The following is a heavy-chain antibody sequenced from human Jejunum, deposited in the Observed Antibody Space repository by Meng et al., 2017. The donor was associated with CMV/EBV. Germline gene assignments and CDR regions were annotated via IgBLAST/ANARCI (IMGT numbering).Heavy chain of an antibody. CDR2: MSPGDSDI. CDR3: ARPRNAYDNSGTFNV. V-gene: IGHV5-51*01. CDR1: YAFSNYW. D-gene: IGHD3-9*01. Sequence: YAFSNYWIGWVRQLPGKGLEWMGIMSPGDSDIRYSPSFQGQVTMSADKSTNTAYLQWRSLQASDTAMYYCARPRNAYDNSGTFNVWGQGTRVTVSS. J-gene: IGHJ3*01.